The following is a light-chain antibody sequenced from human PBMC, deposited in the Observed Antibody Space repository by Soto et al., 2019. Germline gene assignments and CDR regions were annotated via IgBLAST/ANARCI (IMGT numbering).Light chain of an antibody. CDR3: QHYNSNPWT. V-gene: IGKV1-5*03. CDR2: EAS. CDR1: QTINNW. Sequence: DIQMTQSPSTLSASVGDRVTISCRASQTINNWLAWYQQKPGKAPKLLIYEASNLESGVPSRFSGSASGAECTLAISSLQPDDFAAYFWQHYNSNPWTCGQGTKVEVK. J-gene: IGKJ1*01.